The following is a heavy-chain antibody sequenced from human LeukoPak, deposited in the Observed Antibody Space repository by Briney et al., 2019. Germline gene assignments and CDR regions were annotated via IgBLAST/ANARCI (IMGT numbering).Heavy chain of an antibody. V-gene: IGHV3-30*18. J-gene: IGHJ3*02. CDR2: ISYDGSNK. CDR1: GFTFSSYG. CDR3: AKDQYSSSLHAFDI. D-gene: IGHD6-6*01. Sequence: GGSLRLSCAASGFTFSSYGMHWVRQAPGKGLEWVAVISYDGSNKYYADSVKGRFTIPRDNSKNTLYLQMNSLRAEDTAVYYCAKDQYSSSLHAFDIWGQGTMVTVSS.